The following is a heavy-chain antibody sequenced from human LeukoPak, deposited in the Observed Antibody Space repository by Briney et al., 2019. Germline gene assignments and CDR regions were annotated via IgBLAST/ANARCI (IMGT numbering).Heavy chain of an antibody. CDR1: EFTFSSYD. CDR2: ISGSGITI. Sequence: GGSLRLSCAASEFTFSSYDVQWVRQAPGKGLEWVSYISGSGITIYYADSVRGRLTISRDNAKNSVYLQMNSLRAEDTAVYYCATGDDYRTFDYWGQGTLVTVSS. D-gene: IGHD5-24*01. CDR3: ATGDDYRTFDY. J-gene: IGHJ4*02. V-gene: IGHV3-48*03.